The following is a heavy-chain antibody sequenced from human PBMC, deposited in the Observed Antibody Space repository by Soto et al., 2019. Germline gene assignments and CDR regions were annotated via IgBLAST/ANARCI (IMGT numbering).Heavy chain of an antibody. V-gene: IGHV3-33*01. J-gene: IGHJ4*02. CDR1: GFTFSSYG. CDR2: IWYDGSNK. CDR3: ARDRHGNYDYVWGSFDY. D-gene: IGHD3-16*01. Sequence: QVQLVESGGGVVQPGRSLRLSCAASGFTFSSYGMHWVRQAPGKGLEWVAVIWYDGSNKYYADSVKGRFTIARDNSKNTLYLQMNSLRAEDTAVYYCARDRHGNYDYVWGSFDYWGQGTLVTVSS.